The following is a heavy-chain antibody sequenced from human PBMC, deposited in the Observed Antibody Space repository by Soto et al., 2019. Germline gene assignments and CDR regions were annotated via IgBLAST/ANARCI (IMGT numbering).Heavy chain of an antibody. CDR2: ITGSAGNT. CDR3: TKTDQSFGDY. V-gene: IGHV3-23*01. D-gene: IGHD3-16*01. CDR1: GFTFSDYA. Sequence: EVQLLESGGGLVQPGGSLRLSCAASGFTFSDYAMTWVRQAPGKGLEWVSAITGSAGNTYYADSVKGRFTISRDNSKNTVYLQMNGLRAEDTAIYYCTKTDQSFGDYWGQGSLVTVSS. J-gene: IGHJ4*02.